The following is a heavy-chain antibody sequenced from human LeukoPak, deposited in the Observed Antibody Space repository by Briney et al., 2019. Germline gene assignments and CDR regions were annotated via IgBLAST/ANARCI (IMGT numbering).Heavy chain of an antibody. V-gene: IGHV3-53*01. CDR3: ARRRRFDY. J-gene: IGHJ4*02. CDR2: IYSGGST. CDR1: GFTVSSNY. Sequence: GGPLRLSCAASGFTVSSNYMSWVRQAPGKGLEWVSVIYSGGSTYYADSVKGRFTISRDNAKNSLYLQMNSLRAEDTAVYYCARRRRFDYWGQGTLVTVSS.